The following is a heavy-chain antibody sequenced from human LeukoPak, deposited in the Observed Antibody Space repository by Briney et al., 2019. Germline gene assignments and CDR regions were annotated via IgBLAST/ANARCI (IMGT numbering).Heavy chain of an antibody. V-gene: IGHV5-51*01. J-gene: IGHJ4*02. Sequence: GESLKTSCQGSGYSFTSSWIGWVRQMPGKGLEWMGIIYPGDSDTRYSPSFPGQVTLSADKSISTAYLQWSSLKASDPAMYYCATHLARYYDFWSGIYYFDYWGQGRLVSVSS. CDR2: IYPGDSDT. CDR3: ATHLARYYDFWSGIYYFDY. CDR1: GYSFTSSW. D-gene: IGHD3-3*01.